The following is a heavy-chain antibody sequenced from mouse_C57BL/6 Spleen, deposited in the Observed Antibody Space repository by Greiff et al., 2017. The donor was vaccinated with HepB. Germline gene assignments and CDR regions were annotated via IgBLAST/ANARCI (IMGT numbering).Heavy chain of an antibody. J-gene: IGHJ2*01. CDR1: GYTFTSYW. CDR2: IYPSDSDT. D-gene: IGHD1-1*01. Sequence: QVQLKQPGAELVRPGSSVKLSCKASGYTFTSYWMDWVKQRPGQGLEWIGNIYPSDSDTHYNQKFKDKATLTVDKSSSTAYMQLSSLTSEDSAVYSCAKEYYGSSYDDFDYWGQGTTLTVSS. V-gene: IGHV1-61*01. CDR3: AKEYYGSSYDDFDY.